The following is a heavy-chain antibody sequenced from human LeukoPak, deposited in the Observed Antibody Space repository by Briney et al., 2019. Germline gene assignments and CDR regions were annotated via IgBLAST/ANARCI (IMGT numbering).Heavy chain of an antibody. CDR3: ARGYCSGGSCHDY. J-gene: IGHJ4*02. CDR1: AGSISSAY. CDR2: LYYKGST. Sequence: SATLSLTRPVSAGSISSAYWSWIRQPPGKGLAWIGYLYYKGSTDYSPSLRSRVTISADTSKYQFSLRLSSVTAADTAVYYCARGYCSGGSCHDYWGQGTLVTVSS. D-gene: IGHD2-15*01. V-gene: IGHV4-59*01.